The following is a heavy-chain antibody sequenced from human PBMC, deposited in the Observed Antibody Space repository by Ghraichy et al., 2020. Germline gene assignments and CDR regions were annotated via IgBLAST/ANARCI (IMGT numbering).Heavy chain of an antibody. D-gene: IGHD1-7*01. V-gene: IGHV3-30*18. CDR1: GFTFSSYG. Sequence: GGSLRLSCAASGFTFSSYGMHWVRQAPGKGLEWVAVISYDGTNKYYADSVKGRFTISRDNSKNTLYLQMTSLRAEDTAVYYCAKTRSWNNWNFSNWGQGALVTVSS. J-gene: IGHJ4*02. CDR3: AKTRSWNNWNFSN. CDR2: ISYDGTNK.